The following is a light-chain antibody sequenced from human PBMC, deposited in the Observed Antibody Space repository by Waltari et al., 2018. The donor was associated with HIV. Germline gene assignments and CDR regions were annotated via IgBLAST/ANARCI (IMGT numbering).Light chain of an antibody. CDR2: GAS. CDR1: QSISSS. CDR3: QQYNNWPPFT. J-gene: IGKJ4*01. V-gene: IGKV3-15*01. Sequence: EIVMTQSPATLSVSPGERATLSCKASQSISSSLAWYQQKPGQAPRLLIYGASTRATGIPARFSGSGSGTEFTLIISSLQSEDFAIYYCQQYNNWPPFTFGEGTRVEIK.